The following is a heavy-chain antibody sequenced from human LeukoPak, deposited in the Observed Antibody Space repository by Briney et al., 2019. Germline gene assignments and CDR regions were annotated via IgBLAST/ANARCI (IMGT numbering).Heavy chain of an antibody. CDR1: GYTFTNYW. V-gene: IGHV5-51*01. J-gene: IGHJ5*02. CDR3: ARRYPNYYGSGSYYDNWFDP. Sequence: GESLKISCKGGGYTFTNYWIVWVRQMPGKGLEWMGVIYPDDSETKYSPSFQGQVTISADKSISTAYLQWSSLKASDTAMYYCARRYPNYYGSGSYYDNWFDPWGQGTLVTVSS. CDR2: IYPDDSET. D-gene: IGHD3-10*01.